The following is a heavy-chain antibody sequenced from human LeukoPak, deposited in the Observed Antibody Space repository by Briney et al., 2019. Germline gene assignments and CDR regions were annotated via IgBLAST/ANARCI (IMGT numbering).Heavy chain of an antibody. CDR2: ISGSGRST. J-gene: IGHJ4*02. D-gene: IGHD6-19*01. V-gene: IGHV3-23*01. CDR3: AKERGVAVAVIDY. CDR1: GFTFSDYY. Sequence: GGSLRLSCAASGFTFSDYYISWIRQAPGKGLEWVSAISGSGRSTFYADSVKGRFTISRDNSKNTLYLQMNSLRAEDTAVYYCAKERGVAVAVIDYWGQGTLVTVSS.